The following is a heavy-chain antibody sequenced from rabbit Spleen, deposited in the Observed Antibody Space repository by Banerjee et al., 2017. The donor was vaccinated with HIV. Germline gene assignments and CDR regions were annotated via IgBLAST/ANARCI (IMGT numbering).Heavy chain of an antibody. CDR2: IYGGRSDST. J-gene: IGHJ4*01. D-gene: IGHD1-1*01. CDR3: AREVSGDIPFNL. CDR1: GFSFSSGYY. Sequence: QSLEESGGDLVKPGASLTLTCKASGFSFSSGYYMCRVRQAPGRGLEWIGCIYGGRSDSTYYASGAKGRFTISKTSSTTVTLQMTSLTAADTATYFCAREVSGDIPFNLWGPGTLVTVS. V-gene: IGHV1S40*01.